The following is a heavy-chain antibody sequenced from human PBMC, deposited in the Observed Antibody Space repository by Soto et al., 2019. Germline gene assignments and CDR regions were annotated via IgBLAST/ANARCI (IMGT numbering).Heavy chain of an antibody. V-gene: IGHV2-5*02. Sequence: QITLKESGPTLVKPTQTLTLTCTFSGFSLSTSGVGVGWIRQPPGKALEWLALIYWDDDKRYSPSLKSRLTMTNDTTKCHVALTMTNMDPLDTATYYWAHRGHYGLVGASYCSAIDWGQCNLVTVSS. CDR2: IYWDDDK. J-gene: IGHJ1*01. D-gene: IGHD1-26*01. CDR3: AHRGHYGLVGASYCSAID. CDR1: GFSLSTSGVG.